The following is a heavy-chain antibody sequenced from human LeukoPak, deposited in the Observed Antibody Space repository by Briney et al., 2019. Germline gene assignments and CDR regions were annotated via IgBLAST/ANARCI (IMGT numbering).Heavy chain of an antibody. V-gene: IGHV4-39*01. J-gene: IGHJ4*02. CDR1: GGSISSSSYY. CDR2: IYYSGST. Sequence: SETLSLTCTVSGGSISSSSYYWGWIRQPPGKGLERIGSIYYSGSTYYSPSLKSRVTMSVDTSKNQFSLKLSSVTAADTAVYYCARHGSASGWYRSHFDYWGQGTLVTVSS. CDR3: ARHGSASGWYRSHFDY. D-gene: IGHD6-19*01.